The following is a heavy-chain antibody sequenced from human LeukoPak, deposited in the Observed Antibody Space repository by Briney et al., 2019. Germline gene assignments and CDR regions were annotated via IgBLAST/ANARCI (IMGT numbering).Heavy chain of an antibody. J-gene: IGHJ3*02. D-gene: IGHD3-22*01. CDR1: GGSISSYY. Sequence: PSETLSLTCTVSGGSISSYYWSWIRQPPGKGLEGSGYIYYSGSTNYNPSLKSRVTISVDTSKNQFSLKLSSVTAADTAVYYCARDLTIDYDTGVAFDIWGQGTMVTVSS. CDR3: ARDLTIDYDTGVAFDI. V-gene: IGHV4-59*01. CDR2: IYYSGST.